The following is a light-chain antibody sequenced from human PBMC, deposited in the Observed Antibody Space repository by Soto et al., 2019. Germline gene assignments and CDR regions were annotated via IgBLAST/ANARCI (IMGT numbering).Light chain of an antibody. J-gene: IGKJ1*01. CDR1: QNISRC. Sequence: EIVMTQSPVTLSVSPGERATLSCRASQNISRCLAWYQQKPGQGPSLLIYGTSTRAGGVPARFSGGGSGTEFTLTITSLQSEDFAIYYCHQRQSWPRTFGQGTKVDIK. V-gene: IGKV3-15*01. CDR2: GTS. CDR3: HQRQSWPRT.